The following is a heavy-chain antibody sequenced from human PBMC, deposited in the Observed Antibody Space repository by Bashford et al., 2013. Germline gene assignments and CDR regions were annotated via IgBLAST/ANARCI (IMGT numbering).Heavy chain of an antibody. CDR2: ISYRSASI. CDR3: ARDVRYSDGPAFDI. V-gene: IGHV3-9*01. D-gene: IGHD3-9*01. Sequence: RLSCAASGFTFDDYAMHWVRQAPGKGLEWLSGISYRSASIAYADSVKGRFSISRDNSKNTLYLQMNSLRADDTALYYCARDVRYSDGPAFDIWGQGTMVTVSS. CDR1: GFTFDDYA. J-gene: IGHJ3*02.